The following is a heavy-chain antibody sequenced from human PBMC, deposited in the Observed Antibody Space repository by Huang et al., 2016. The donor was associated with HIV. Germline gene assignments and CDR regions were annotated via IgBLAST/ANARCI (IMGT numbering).Heavy chain of an antibody. CDR3: ARDHHDFWRGYRRMYFFDH. CDR1: GGSISTHY. J-gene: IGHJ4*02. V-gene: IGHV4-59*11. Sequence: QVQLQESGPGLVKPSETLSLTCTVSGGSISTHYWSWIRQPPGKGLEWIGSIDYSGSPNYRPSLKSRVTILLDTSKNQFSLRVNSVTAADTAMYYCARDHHDFWRGYRRMYFFDHWGQGTLVTVSS. D-gene: IGHD3-3*01. CDR2: IDYSGSP.